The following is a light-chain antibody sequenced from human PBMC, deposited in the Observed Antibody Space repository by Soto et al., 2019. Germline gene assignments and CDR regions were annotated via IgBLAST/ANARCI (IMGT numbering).Light chain of an antibody. CDR2: GAS. J-gene: IGKJ2*01. CDR1: QSVSNN. Sequence: EIVMTQSPATLSVSPGERATLSCRASQSVSNNLVWYQQKPGQAPRLLIYGASTRATGIPARFSGSVSGTEFTLTISSLQSEDFAVYYCQQYKNWPPYTFGQGTKLEIK. V-gene: IGKV3-15*01. CDR3: QQYKNWPPYT.